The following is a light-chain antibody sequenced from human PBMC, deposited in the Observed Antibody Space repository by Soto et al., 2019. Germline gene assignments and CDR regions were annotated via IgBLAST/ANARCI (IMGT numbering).Light chain of an antibody. Sequence: DIPMTLSPSSLSASVGDRVTITCQARQDSSSYLNWYQQKPGKAPNLLIYDASNLQSGVPSRFSGSGSGTDFTLTISSLQPEDFATYYCQQSYSTPPAFGQGTKVDIK. CDR1: QDSSSY. V-gene: IGKV1-39*01. CDR3: QQSYSTPPA. J-gene: IGKJ1*01. CDR2: DAS.